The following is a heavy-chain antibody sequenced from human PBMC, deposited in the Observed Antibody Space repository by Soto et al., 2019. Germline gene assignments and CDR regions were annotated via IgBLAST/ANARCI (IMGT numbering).Heavy chain of an antibody. Sequence: GGSLRLSCAASGFTLSNYGMHWVRQAPGKGLEWVAVIWSGGSNKYYADSVKGRFTISRDNSKNTLYLQMNSLRAEDTAVYYCARALQYQNWLAPWGQGTLVTVSS. CDR1: GFTLSNYG. D-gene: IGHD4-4*01. CDR3: ARALQYQNWLAP. CDR2: IWSGGSNK. V-gene: IGHV3-33*01. J-gene: IGHJ5*02.